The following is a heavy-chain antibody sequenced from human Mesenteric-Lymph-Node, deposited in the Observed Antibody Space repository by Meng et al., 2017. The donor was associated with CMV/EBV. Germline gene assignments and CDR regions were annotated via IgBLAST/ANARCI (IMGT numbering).Heavy chain of an antibody. J-gene: IGHJ6*02. D-gene: IGHD1-26*01. CDR2: IKQDGSEK. Sequence: GGSLRLSCASSGFTFSSYWMNWVRQAPGKGLEWVANIKQDGSEKYYVDSVKGRLTISRDNAKNSLYLQMNSLRAEDTAVYYCATYVRSGTYPYYFCTMDVWGQGTTVTVSS. V-gene: IGHV3-7*01. CDR3: ATYVRSGTYPYYFCTMDV. CDR1: GFTFSSYW.